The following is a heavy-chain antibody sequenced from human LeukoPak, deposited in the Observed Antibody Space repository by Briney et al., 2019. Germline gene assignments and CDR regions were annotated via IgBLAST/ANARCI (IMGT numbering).Heavy chain of an antibody. CDR2: ISASSSAT. Sequence: PGGSLRLSYVASEFSLCAYAMNWVRQAPGRGREWVSYISASSSATYYAESVKGRFTISRDNGQNSLYLQMNSLRAGDTAVYYCTRGVGRRGGTFDYWGQGTLVTVSS. V-gene: IGHV3-48*01. J-gene: IGHJ4*02. D-gene: IGHD3-10*01. CDR1: EFSLCAYA. CDR3: TRGVGRRGGTFDY.